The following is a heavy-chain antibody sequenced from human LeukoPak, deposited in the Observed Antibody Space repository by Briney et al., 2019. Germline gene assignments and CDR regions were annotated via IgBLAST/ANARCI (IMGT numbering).Heavy chain of an antibody. D-gene: IGHD1-1*01. J-gene: IGHJ3*01. Sequence: GGSLRLSCAASGFTFDDYALHWVRHGPGKGLEWGSGINWNGAKIVYTDSVKGRFTISRYNAENSLYLEMNGLRPEEPSMYYSARDKHATLGSGYAFDLSGQRKMV. CDR3: ARDKHATLGSGYAFDL. CDR2: INWNGAKI. V-gene: IGHV3-9*01. CDR1: GFTFDDYA.